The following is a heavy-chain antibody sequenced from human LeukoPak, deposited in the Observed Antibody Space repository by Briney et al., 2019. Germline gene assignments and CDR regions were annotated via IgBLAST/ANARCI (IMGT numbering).Heavy chain of an antibody. Sequence: QPGGSLRLSCAASGFTFSSYAMHWVRQAPGKGLEWVAVISYDGSNKYYADSVKGRFTISRDNSKNTLYLQMNSLRAEDTAVYYCARGDYYGSGTYYHDAFDIWGQGTMVTVSS. D-gene: IGHD3-10*01. CDR3: ARGDYYGSGTYYHDAFDI. CDR1: GFTFSSYA. V-gene: IGHV3-30-3*01. J-gene: IGHJ3*02. CDR2: ISYDGSNK.